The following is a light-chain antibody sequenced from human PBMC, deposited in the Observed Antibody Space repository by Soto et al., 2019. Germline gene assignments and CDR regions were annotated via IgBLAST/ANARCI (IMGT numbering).Light chain of an antibody. CDR2: GAS. V-gene: IGKV3-20*01. CDR1: QSVSSSY. J-gene: IGKJ4*01. Sequence: EIVLTQSPGTLSLSPGERATLSCRASQSVSSSYLAWYQQKPGEAPRLLIYGASSSAPGIADRFSGSGSATDFTLTISSLEPEDYAVYYCQQYDSSPRLTFGEGTKVEIK. CDR3: QQYDSSPRLT.